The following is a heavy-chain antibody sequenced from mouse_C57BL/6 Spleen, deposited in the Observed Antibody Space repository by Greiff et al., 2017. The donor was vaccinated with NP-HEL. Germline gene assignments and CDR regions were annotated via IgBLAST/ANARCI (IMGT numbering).Heavy chain of an antibody. CDR2: IDPSDSYT. V-gene: IGHV1-50*01. CDR3: ARRSGPYLPY. J-gene: IGHJ2*01. D-gene: IGHD5-1*01. CDR1: GYTFTSYW. Sequence: QVQLQQPGAELVKPGASVKLSCKASGYTFTSYWMQWVKQRPGQGLEWIGEIDPSDSYTNYNQKFKGKATLTVDTSSSTAYMQLSSLTSEDSAVYYCARRSGPYLPYWGQGTTLTVSS.